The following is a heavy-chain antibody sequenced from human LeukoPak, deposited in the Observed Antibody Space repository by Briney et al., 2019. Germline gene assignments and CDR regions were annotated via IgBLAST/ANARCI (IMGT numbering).Heavy chain of an antibody. Sequence: ASVKVSCKASGYTFTGYYMHWVRQAPGQGLEWMGRINPNSGGTNYAQKFQGRVTMTRDTSISTAYMELSRLRSDDTAVYYCAEEMGATRDAFDIWGQGTMVTVSS. CDR3: AEEMGATRDAFDI. V-gene: IGHV1-2*06. J-gene: IGHJ3*02. D-gene: IGHD1-26*01. CDR2: INPNSGGT. CDR1: GYTFTGYY.